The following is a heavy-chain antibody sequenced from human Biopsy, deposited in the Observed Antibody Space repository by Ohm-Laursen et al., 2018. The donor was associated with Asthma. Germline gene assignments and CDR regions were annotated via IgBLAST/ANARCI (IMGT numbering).Heavy chain of an antibody. CDR2: MSYDGSIK. CDR3: ARDESFSMASGSWFDP. D-gene: IGHD2/OR15-2a*01. J-gene: IGHJ5*02. CDR1: GFTFSSYG. V-gene: IGHV3-33*05. Sequence: SLRLSCAASGFTFSSYGMDWVRQAPGKGLEWVALMSYDGSIKDYADSVKGRFTISRDNSMNTLYLHMNSLRPEDTAVYYCARDESFSMASGSWFDPWGQGTLVIVSS.